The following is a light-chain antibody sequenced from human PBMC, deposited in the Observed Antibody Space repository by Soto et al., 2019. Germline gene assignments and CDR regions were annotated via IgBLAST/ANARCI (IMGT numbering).Light chain of an antibody. CDR3: QQYNDYSWT. CDR2: KAS. Sequence: DIQMPQSPSTLSASVGDSVSINCRASQSISAWLAWYQQKPGKAPRLLIYKASTLEIGVPSRFSGSGSGTEFTLTISSLQPDDVAIYYCQQYNDYSWTFGQGTKVDLK. V-gene: IGKV1-5*03. CDR1: QSISAW. J-gene: IGKJ1*01.